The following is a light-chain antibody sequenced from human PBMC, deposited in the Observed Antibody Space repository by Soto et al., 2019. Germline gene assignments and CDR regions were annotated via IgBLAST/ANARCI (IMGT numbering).Light chain of an antibody. CDR1: QSISSY. J-gene: IGKJ1*01. V-gene: IGKV1-39*01. CDR3: QQTYSVPPWT. CDR2: AAS. Sequence: DIQMTQSPSSLSASVGDRVTITCRASQSISSYLHWYQQKPGRAPKLVIYAASSLQSGVPSRFSGSGSGTDFTLTISRLQPEDFATYYCQQTYSVPPWTFGQGIKVEIK.